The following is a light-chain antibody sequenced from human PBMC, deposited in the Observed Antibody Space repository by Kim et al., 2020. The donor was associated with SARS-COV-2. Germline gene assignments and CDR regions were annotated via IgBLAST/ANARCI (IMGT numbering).Light chain of an antibody. Sequence: QSVLTQPPSASGTPGQRVTISCSGRSSNIGTNTVNWYQQLPGTAPKLLIYGNFQRPSGVPDRFSATKSGASASLAISGLQSEDEAAYYCAAWDDSFDGWVFGGGTQLTVL. V-gene: IGLV1-44*01. J-gene: IGLJ3*02. CDR2: GNF. CDR1: SSNIGTNT. CDR3: AAWDDSFDGWV.